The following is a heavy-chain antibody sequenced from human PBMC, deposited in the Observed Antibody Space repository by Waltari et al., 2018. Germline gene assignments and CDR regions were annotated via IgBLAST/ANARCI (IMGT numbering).Heavy chain of an antibody. Sequence: EVQLVESGGGLIQPGGSLRLSCAASGFTVSSNYRSWVRRAPGKGLGWVSVIYSGGSTYDADSVKGRFTISRYNSKNTLYLQMNSLRAEDTAVYYCARGPSSGYYDYWGQGTLVTVSS. D-gene: IGHD3-22*01. CDR2: IYSGGST. CDR1: GFTVSSNY. V-gene: IGHV3-53*01. J-gene: IGHJ4*02. CDR3: ARGPSSGYYDY.